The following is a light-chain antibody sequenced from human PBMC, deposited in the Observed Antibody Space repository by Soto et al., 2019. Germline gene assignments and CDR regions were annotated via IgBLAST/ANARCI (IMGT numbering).Light chain of an antibody. CDR3: QQYDNLPFT. J-gene: IGKJ3*01. CDR2: DGS. Sequence: DIQMTQFPPTLSASVGDRVTIPCRASQSINSWLAWYHQKPGKAPKLLIYDGSNLETGVPSRFSGGGSGTDFTFTITSLQPEDFATYYCQQYDNLPFTFGPGTKVDI. CDR1: QSINSW. V-gene: IGKV1-5*01.